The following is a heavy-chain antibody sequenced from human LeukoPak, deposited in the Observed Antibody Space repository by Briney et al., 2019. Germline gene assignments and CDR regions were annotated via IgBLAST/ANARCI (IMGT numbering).Heavy chain of an antibody. D-gene: IGHD2/OR15-2a*01. CDR2: IRHDGTDP. V-gene: IGHV3-30*02. CDR1: GFTYSSFG. Sequence: PGGSLRLSCAASGFTYSSFGMRWVRQAPGKGLEWVAFIRHDGTDPYYADSVKGRFTISGDNSKNTLYLQMNTLTPEDTALYHCARCNTADVPSGNWGQGTLVTVSS. CDR3: ARCNTADVPSGN. J-gene: IGHJ4*02.